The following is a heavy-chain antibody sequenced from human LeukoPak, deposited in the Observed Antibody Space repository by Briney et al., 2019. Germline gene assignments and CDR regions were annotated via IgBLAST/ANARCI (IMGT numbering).Heavy chain of an antibody. CDR2: INPNSGGT. J-gene: IGHJ5*02. D-gene: IGHD3-3*01. V-gene: IGHV1-2*02. CDR1: GYTFTGYY. CDR3: ARDPDGDFWSGPDP. Sequence: ASVKVSCKASGYTFTGYYMHWVRQAPGQGLEWMGWINPNSGGTNYAQKFQGRVTMTRDTSISTAYMELSRLRSDDTAVYYCARDPDGDFWSGPDPWGQGTLVTVSS.